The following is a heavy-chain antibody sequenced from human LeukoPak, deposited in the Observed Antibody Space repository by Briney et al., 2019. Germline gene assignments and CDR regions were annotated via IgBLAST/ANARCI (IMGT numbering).Heavy chain of an antibody. CDR1: GFTFSSSA. D-gene: IGHD3-22*01. CDR3: ARGQSVVTHPRLDY. V-gene: IGHV3-23*01. Sequence: GGSLRLSCAASGFTFSSSAMSWVRQAPGKGLEWVSAISGSGGSTYYADSVKGRFTISRDNSKNTLYLQMNSLRAEDTAVYYCARGQSVVTHPRLDYWGQGTLVTVSS. J-gene: IGHJ4*02. CDR2: ISGSGGST.